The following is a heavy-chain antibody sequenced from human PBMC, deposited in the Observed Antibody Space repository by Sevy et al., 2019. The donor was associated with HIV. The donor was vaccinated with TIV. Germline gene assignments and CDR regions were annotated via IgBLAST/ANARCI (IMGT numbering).Heavy chain of an antibody. V-gene: IGHV1-2*02. J-gene: IGHJ6*02. CDR2: INPNSGGT. CDR3: ARDRPRPYSSSYGSDYYYYGMDV. Sequence: ASVKVSCKASGCTFTGYYMHWVRQAPGQGLEWMGWINPNSGGTNYALKFQGRVTMTRDTSISTAYMELSRLRSDDTAVYYCARDRPRPYSSSYGSDYYYYGMDVWGQGTTVTVSS. D-gene: IGHD6-6*01. CDR1: GCTFTGYY.